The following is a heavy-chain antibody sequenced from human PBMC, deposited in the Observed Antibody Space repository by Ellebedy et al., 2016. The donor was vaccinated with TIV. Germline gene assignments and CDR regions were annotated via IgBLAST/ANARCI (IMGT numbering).Heavy chain of an antibody. CDR3: ARSKGYYGSGSYYNKYWFNP. V-gene: IGHV1-24*01. CDR1: GYTLTELS. D-gene: IGHD3-10*01. Sequence: ASVKVSXXVSGYTLTELSMHWVRQAPGKGLEWMGGFDPEDGETIYAQKFQGRVTMTEDTSTDTAYMELSSLRSEDTAVYYCARSKGYYGSGSYYNKYWFNPWGQGTLVTVSS. J-gene: IGHJ5*02. CDR2: FDPEDGET.